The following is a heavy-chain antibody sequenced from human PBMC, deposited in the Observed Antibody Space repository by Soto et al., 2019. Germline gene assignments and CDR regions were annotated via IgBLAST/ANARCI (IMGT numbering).Heavy chain of an antibody. J-gene: IGHJ4*02. CDR2: MNPNIGNT. CDR1: GYTFTSYD. V-gene: IGHV1-8*01. Sequence: ASVKVSCKASGYTFTSYDINWVRQATGQGLEWMGWMNPNIGNTDYAQKFQGRVTMTTNESTSTAYMELSSLRSEDTAVYYCARSTEYYYDSSGYYPEARYFDYWGQGTLVTVSS. CDR3: ARSTEYYYDSSGYYPEARYFDY. D-gene: IGHD3-22*01.